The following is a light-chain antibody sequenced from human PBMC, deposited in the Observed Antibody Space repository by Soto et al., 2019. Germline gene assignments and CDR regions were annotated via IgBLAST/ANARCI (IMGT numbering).Light chain of an antibody. Sequence: QSVLTQPPSVSGSPGQSVTISCTGTSTDFVGYNRVSWYQQPPGTAPKLIIYEASNRPSGVPDRFSGSKSGNTASLTISGLQAADEADYYCSLYTSENTYVVGTGTKVHRP. CDR2: EAS. CDR1: STDFVGYNR. V-gene: IGLV2-18*01. CDR3: SLYTSENTYV. J-gene: IGLJ1*01.